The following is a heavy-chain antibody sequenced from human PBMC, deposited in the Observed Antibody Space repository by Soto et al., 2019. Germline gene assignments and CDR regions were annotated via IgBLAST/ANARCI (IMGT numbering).Heavy chain of an antibody. D-gene: IGHD5-18*01. CDR1: GFTFSSYG. J-gene: IGHJ4*02. CDR2: ISYDGSNK. Sequence: LGGSLRLSCAASGFTFSSYGMHWVRQAPGKGLEWVAVISYDGSNKYYADSVKGRFTISRDNSKNTLYLQMNSLRAEDTAVYYCAKDPDGYSYGSIDYWGQGTLVTVSS. CDR3: AKDPDGYSYGSIDY. V-gene: IGHV3-30*18.